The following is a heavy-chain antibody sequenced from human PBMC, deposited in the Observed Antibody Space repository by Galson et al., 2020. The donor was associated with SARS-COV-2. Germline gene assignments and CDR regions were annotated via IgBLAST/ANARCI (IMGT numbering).Heavy chain of an antibody. CDR1: GFTFSSYG. Sequence: GGSLRLSCAASGFTFSSYGMHWVRQAPGKGLEWVAFIRYDGSNKYYADSVKGRFTISRDNSKNTLYLQMNSLRAEDTAVYYCAKDLNNNIDAFDIWGQGTMVTVSS. CDR2: IRYDGSNK. J-gene: IGHJ3*02. CDR3: AKDLNNNIDAFDI. V-gene: IGHV3-30*02.